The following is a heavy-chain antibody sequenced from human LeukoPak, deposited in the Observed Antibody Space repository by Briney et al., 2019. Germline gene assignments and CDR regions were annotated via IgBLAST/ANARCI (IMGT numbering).Heavy chain of an antibody. D-gene: IGHD6-19*01. J-gene: IGHJ4*02. CDR2: ISGSGGST. V-gene: IGHV3-23*01. CDR1: GFTFSNYA. Sequence: GGSLRLSCAASGFTFSNYAMSWVRQAPGKGLEWVSAISGSGGSTNYADSVKGRFTISRDNSKNTLYLKMNSLRAEDTAVYYCAKGPIAVPGKFYYWGEGTLVTVSS. CDR3: AKGPIAVPGKFYY.